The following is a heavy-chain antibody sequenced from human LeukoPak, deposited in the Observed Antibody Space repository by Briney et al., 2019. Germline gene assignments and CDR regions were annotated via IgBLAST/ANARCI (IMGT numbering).Heavy chain of an antibody. J-gene: IGHJ4*02. V-gene: IGHV3-33*01. CDR3: ARGYSSGWSLVDY. CDR1: GFTFSSYG. CDR2: IWYDGSNK. D-gene: IGHD6-19*01. Sequence: GGSLRLSCAASGFTFSSYGMHWVRQAPGKGLEWVAVIWYDGSNKYYADSVKGRFTISRDNSNNTLYLQMNSLRAEDTAVYYCARGYSSGWSLVDYWGQGTLVTVSS.